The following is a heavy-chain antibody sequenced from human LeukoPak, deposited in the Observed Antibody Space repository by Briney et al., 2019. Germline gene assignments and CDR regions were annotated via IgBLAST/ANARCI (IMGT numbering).Heavy chain of an antibody. J-gene: IGHJ4*02. CDR2: IYYSGST. V-gene: IGHV4-39*07. Sequence: SETLSLTCTVSGGSISSSSYYWGWIRQPPGKGLEWIGSIYYSGSTYYNPSLKSRVTISVDTSKNQFSLKLSSVTAADTAVYYCARRPIAAADDYWGQGTLVTVSS. CDR3: ARRPIAAADDY. CDR1: GGSISSSSYY. D-gene: IGHD6-13*01.